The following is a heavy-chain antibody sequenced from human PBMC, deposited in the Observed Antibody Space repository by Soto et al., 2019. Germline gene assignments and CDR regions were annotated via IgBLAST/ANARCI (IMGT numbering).Heavy chain of an antibody. CDR1: GGSFSSYH. D-gene: IGHD5-18*01. V-gene: IGHV4-34*01. CDR2: INHLTTT. J-gene: IGHJ4*02. Sequence: WETLSLTCAVYGGSFSSYHWSWIRQTPGKGLEWIGEINHLTTTNYNPSLKSRVIISLDTPKSQFSLKLSSVTAADTAVYYCARGYDTALAPIFWGQGILVTVSS. CDR3: ARGYDTALAPIF.